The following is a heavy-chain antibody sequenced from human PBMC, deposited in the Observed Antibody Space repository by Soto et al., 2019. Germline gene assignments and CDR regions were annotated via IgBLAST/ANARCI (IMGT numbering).Heavy chain of an antibody. D-gene: IGHD3-9*01. J-gene: IGHJ4*02. CDR2: INAGNGNT. Sequence: ASVKVSCKASGYTFTSYAMHWVRQAPGQRLEWMGWINAGNGNTKYSQKFQGRVTITRDTSASTAYMELSSLRSEDTAVYYCASASRYYDILTGEFAYWGQGTLVTVSS. CDR3: ASASRYYDILTGEFAY. V-gene: IGHV1-3*01. CDR1: GYTFTSYA.